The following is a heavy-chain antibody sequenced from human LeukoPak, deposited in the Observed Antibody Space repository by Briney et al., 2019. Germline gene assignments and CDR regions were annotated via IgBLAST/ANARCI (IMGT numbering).Heavy chain of an antibody. CDR2: INHSGST. CDR1: GGSFSGYY. J-gene: IGHJ6*03. CDR3: ARGWQGRTAYYYYMDV. D-gene: IGHD2-21*02. V-gene: IGHV4-34*01. Sequence: ASETLSLTCAVYGGSFSGYYWSWIRQPPGKGLEWIGEINHSGSTNYNPSLKSRVTISVDTSKNQFSLKLSSVTAADTAVYYCARGWQGRTAYYYYMDVWGKGTTVTVSS.